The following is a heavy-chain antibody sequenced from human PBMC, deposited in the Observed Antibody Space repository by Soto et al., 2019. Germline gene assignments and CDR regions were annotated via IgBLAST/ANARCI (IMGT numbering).Heavy chain of an antibody. D-gene: IGHD6-13*01. CDR2: ISSSSSTI. CDR3: ARDLTKWSWYELGY. Sequence: EVQLVESGGGLVQPGGSLRLSCAASGVTFSSYSMNWVRQAPGKGLEWVSYISSSSSTIYYADSVKGRFTISKDNAKNSLYLQMNSLRDEDTAVYYCARDLTKWSWYELGYWGQGTLVTVSS. CDR1: GVTFSSYS. J-gene: IGHJ4*02. V-gene: IGHV3-48*02.